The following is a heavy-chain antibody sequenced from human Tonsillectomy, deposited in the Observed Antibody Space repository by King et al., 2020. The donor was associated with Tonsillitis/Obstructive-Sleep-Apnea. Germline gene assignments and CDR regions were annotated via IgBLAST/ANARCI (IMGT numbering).Heavy chain of an antibody. CDR2: INHSGST. V-gene: IGHV4-34*01. CDR1: GGSFSGYY. Sequence: VQLQQWGAGLLKPSETLSLTCAVYGGSFSGYYWSWIRQPPGKGLEWIGEINHSGSTNYNPSLKSRVTISVDTSKNQFSLKLSSVTAADTAVYYCARQRFPLRFLDLWGQGTLVTVPS. CDR3: ARQRFPLRFLDL. J-gene: IGHJ5*02. D-gene: IGHD3-3*01.